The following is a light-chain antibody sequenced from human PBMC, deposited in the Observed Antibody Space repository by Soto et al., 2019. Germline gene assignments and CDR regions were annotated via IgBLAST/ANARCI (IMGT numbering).Light chain of an antibody. CDR1: QSVRSW. Sequence: DIQMTQSPSLLSASVGDRVTISCRASQSVRSWLAWYQQKPGKAPKLLIYFASKLESGVPSRFSGSGSETEYTLTIDRLQPEDFATYYCQQYNSHSLYSFGQGTKLEIK. V-gene: IGKV1-5*01. CDR2: FAS. J-gene: IGKJ2*01. CDR3: QQYNSHSLYS.